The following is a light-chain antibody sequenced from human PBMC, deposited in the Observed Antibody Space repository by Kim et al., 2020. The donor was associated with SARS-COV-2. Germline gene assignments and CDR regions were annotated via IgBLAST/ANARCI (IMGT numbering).Light chain of an antibody. CDR3: QQRGNWPRT. Sequence: EIVLTQSPATLSLSPGERATLSCRASQSVSTYLAWYQHKPGQAPRLLIYAASNRATGIPARFSGSGSGTDFTLTISSLEPEDFAVYYCQQRGNWPRTFGQGTKLEI. J-gene: IGKJ2*01. V-gene: IGKV3-11*01. CDR1: QSVSTY. CDR2: AAS.